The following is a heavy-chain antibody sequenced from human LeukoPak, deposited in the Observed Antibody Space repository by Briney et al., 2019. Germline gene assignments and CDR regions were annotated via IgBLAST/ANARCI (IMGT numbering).Heavy chain of an antibody. V-gene: IGHV7-4-1*02. D-gene: IGHD5-18*01. CDR2: INTHTGNP. Sequence: GASVKVSCKSYGYTFTNEPLNWVRQAPGQGLEWMGWINTHTGNPTYAQGFTGRFVFSLDTSVSTAHLQITNLKTDDTAVYYCARVRPLWDLWGQGTLVTVSS. CDR1: GYTFTNEP. J-gene: IGHJ4*02. CDR3: ARVRPLWDL.